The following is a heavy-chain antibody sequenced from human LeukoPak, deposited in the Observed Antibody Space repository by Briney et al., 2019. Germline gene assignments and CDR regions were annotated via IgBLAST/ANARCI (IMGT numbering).Heavy chain of an antibody. Sequence: GGSLRLSCAASAFTFSNYAMSWVRQAPGKGLEWVSVISGSGDSTKYVDSVKGRFTISRDNAKNSLYLQMNSLRAEDTAVYYCARDAIDSSGFDFDYWGQRTLVTVSS. CDR1: AFTFSNYA. D-gene: IGHD3-22*01. CDR3: ARDAIDSSGFDFDY. J-gene: IGHJ4*02. V-gene: IGHV3-23*01. CDR2: ISGSGDST.